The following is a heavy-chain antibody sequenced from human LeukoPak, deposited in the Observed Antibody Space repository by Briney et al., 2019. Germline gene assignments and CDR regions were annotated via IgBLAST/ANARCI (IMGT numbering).Heavy chain of an antibody. V-gene: IGHV4-59*01. D-gene: IGHD3-9*01. Sequence: SETLSLTCTVSGGSISSYYWSWIRQPPGKGLEWIGYIYYSGSTNYNPSLKSRVTISVDTSKNQFSLKLSSVTAADTAVYYCARAVYDSRGAFDIWGQGTMVTVSS. CDR3: ARAVYDSRGAFDI. J-gene: IGHJ3*02. CDR1: GGSISSYY. CDR2: IYYSGST.